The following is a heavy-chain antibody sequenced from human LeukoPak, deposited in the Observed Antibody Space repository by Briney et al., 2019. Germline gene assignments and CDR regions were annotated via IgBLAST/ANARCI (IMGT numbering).Heavy chain of an antibody. V-gene: IGHV4-61*02. Sequence: PSETLSLTCTVSGGSISSGNYYWSRIRQPAGKGLEWIGRIYHSGSTYYNPSLKSRVTISVDTSKNQFSLKLSSVTAADTAVYYCAREYSSGPWGQGTLVTVSS. CDR3: AREYSSGP. CDR1: GGSISSGNYY. D-gene: IGHD6-19*01. CDR2: IYHSGST. J-gene: IGHJ5*02.